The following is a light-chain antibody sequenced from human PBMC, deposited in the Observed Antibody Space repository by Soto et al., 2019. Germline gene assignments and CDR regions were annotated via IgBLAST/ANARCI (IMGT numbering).Light chain of an antibody. V-gene: IGLV2-8*01. J-gene: IGLJ1*01. CDR1: SSDVGGYNY. CDR2: GVN. Sequence: QSVLTQPPSASGSPGQSVTISCTGTSSDVGGYNYVSWYHQHPGKVPKLMVYGVNKRPSGVPDRFSGSKSGDTASLTVAGLQAEDEDDCYCSSCAGGNNVFGTGTKVTVL. CDR3: SSCAGGNNV.